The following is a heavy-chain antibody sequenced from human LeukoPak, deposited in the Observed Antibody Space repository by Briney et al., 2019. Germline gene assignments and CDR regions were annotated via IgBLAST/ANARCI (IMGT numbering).Heavy chain of an antibody. CDR2: IKQDGSEK. D-gene: IGHD2-2*01. Sequence: QSGGSLRLSCVVSGLTFSRYWMSWVRQAPGKGLEWVANIKQDGSEKCYVDSVKSRFTISRDNSKNTLCLQMHSLRAEDTAVYYCEKDGGYCSSTSCYGTDYWGQGTLVTVSS. J-gene: IGHJ4*02. V-gene: IGHV3-7*03. CDR3: EKDGGYCSSTSCYGTDY. CDR1: GLTFSRYW.